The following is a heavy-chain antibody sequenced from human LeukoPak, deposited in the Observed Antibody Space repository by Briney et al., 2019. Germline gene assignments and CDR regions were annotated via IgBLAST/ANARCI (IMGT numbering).Heavy chain of an antibody. CDR2: INPNSGGT. D-gene: IGHD6-13*01. CDR3: ARDRIAAAGIQVDY. Sequence: GASVKVSCKASGYTFTGYYMHWVRQVPGQGLEWMGWINPNSGGTNYAQKFQGRVTMTRDTSISTAYMELSRLRSDDTAVYYCARDRIAAAGIQVDYWGQGTLVTVSS. J-gene: IGHJ4*02. V-gene: IGHV1-2*02. CDR1: GYTFTGYY.